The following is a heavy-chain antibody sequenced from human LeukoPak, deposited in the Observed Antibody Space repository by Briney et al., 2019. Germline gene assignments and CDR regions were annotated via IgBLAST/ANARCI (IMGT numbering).Heavy chain of an antibody. Sequence: SETLSLTCTVSGGSISSSYYYWGWIRQPPGKGLEWIGSIYYSGSTYYNPSLKSRVTISVDTSKNQFSLKLSSVTAADTAVYYCARQPPYCTNGVCRRYYYGMDVWGQGTTVTVSS. D-gene: IGHD2-8*01. V-gene: IGHV4-39*01. J-gene: IGHJ6*02. CDR3: ARQPPYCTNGVCRRYYYGMDV. CDR2: IYYSGST. CDR1: GGSISSSYYY.